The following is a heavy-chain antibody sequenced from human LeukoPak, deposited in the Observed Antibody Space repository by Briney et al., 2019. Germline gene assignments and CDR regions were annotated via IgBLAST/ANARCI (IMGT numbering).Heavy chain of an antibody. V-gene: IGHV1-18*01. CDR3: ARDEGLYYYGSGSI. J-gene: IGHJ4*02. Sequence: ASVKVSCKASGYTFTSYGISWVRQAPGQGLEWMGWISAYNGNTNYAQKLQGRVTMTTDTSTSTAYMELSSLRSEDTAVYYCARDEGLYYYGSGSIWGQGTLVTVSS. CDR2: ISAYNGNT. D-gene: IGHD3-10*01. CDR1: GYTFTSYG.